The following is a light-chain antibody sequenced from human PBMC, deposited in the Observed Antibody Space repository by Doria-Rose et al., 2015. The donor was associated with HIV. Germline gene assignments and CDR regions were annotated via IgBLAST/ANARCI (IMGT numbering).Light chain of an antibody. CDR3: HQYGTSWT. J-gene: IGKJ1*01. CDR2: DGS. CDR1: QSFSSTY. Sequence: LTQSLGTLSLSPGERATLSCRASQSFSSTYLAWYQQKPGQAPSLLIYDGSTRATGIPDRFSVSGSGTDFTLTINRLEPEDFALYYCHQYGTSWTFGQGTKVEI. V-gene: IGKV3-20*01.